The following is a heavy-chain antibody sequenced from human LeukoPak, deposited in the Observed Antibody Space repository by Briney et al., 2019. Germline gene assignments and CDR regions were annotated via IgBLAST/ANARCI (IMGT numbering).Heavy chain of an antibody. D-gene: IGHD6-13*01. CDR2: ISGSGGST. V-gene: IGHV3-23*01. CDR3: AKHPGGSWFGGMDV. Sequence: SGGSLRLSCAASGFTFSSYAMSWVRQAPGKGLEWVSAISGSGGSTYYADSVKGRFTISRDNSKNTLYLQMNSLRAEDTAVYYCAKHPGGSWFGGMDVWGQGTTVTVSS. CDR1: GFTFSSYA. J-gene: IGHJ6*02.